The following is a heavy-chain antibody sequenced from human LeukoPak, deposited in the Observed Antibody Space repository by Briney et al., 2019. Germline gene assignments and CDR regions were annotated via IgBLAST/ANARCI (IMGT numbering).Heavy chain of an antibody. J-gene: IGHJ5*02. Sequence: ASVKVSCKASGYTFTIYYMHWVRQAPGQGLEWMGIINPSGGSTSYAQKFQGRVTMTRDTSTSTVYMELSSLRSEDTAVYYCARDGPRTEWFRNWFDPWGQGTLVTVSS. CDR1: GYTFTIYY. V-gene: IGHV1-46*01. CDR2: INPSGGST. CDR3: ARDGPRTEWFRNWFDP. D-gene: IGHD3-3*01.